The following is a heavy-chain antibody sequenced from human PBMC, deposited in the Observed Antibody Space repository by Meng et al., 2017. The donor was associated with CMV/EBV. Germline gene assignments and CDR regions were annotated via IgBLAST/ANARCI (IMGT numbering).Heavy chain of an antibody. Sequence: ASVKVSCKASGYTFTSYDINWVRQATGQGLEWMGWMNPNSGNTGYAQKFQGRVTITRNTSISTAYMELSSLRSEDTAVYYCARVGALVGASYGSDFWGQGTPVTVSS. J-gene: IGHJ4*02. D-gene: IGHD1-26*01. CDR2: MNPNSGNT. CDR1: GYTFTSYD. V-gene: IGHV1-8*03. CDR3: ARVGALVGASYGSDF.